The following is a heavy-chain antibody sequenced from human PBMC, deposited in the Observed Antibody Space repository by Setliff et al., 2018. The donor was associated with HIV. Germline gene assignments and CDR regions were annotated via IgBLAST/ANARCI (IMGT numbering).Heavy chain of an antibody. V-gene: IGHV4-59*08. CDR2: IFYSGSS. Sequence: SETLSLTCTVSGASISTYYWTWIRQPPGKGLEWIGYIFYSGSSNHNPSLKSRVTISVDKSKNQFSLKLRSVPASDTAVYYCARHAGRENQLPHTYYYYMDVWGKGATVTVSS. J-gene: IGHJ6*03. CDR1: GASISTYY. CDR3: ARHAGRENQLPHTYYYYMDV. D-gene: IGHD2-2*01.